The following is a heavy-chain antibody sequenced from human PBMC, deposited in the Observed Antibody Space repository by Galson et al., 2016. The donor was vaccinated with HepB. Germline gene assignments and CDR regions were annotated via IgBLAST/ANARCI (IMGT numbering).Heavy chain of an antibody. CDR1: GFTFSSYD. CDR3: ARADTVMGTYWYFDL. CDR2: ATAGDT. J-gene: IGHJ2*01. Sequence: SLRLSCAASGFTFSSYDMHWVRQPTGKGLEWVSGATAGDTYYPGSVKGRFTISRENAKNSLYLQMNSLRAGDTAVYYCARADTVMGTYWYFDLWGRGTLVTVSS. D-gene: IGHD5-18*01. V-gene: IGHV3-13*01.